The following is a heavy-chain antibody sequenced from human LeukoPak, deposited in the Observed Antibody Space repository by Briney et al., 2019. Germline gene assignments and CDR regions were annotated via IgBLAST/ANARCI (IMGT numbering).Heavy chain of an antibody. J-gene: IGHJ5*01. Sequence: PSETLFLTCTVSGGSITISSYYWGWIRQPPGKGLEWIGSIYYSGNTYYNPSLKSRVTISVDTSKHQFSLNLSSVTAADTAIYFCARGLLYSGSFARNWFDSWGQGTLVTVSS. D-gene: IGHD1-26*01. CDR3: ARGLLYSGSFARNWFDS. CDR2: IYYSGNT. CDR1: GGSITISSYY. V-gene: IGHV4-39*01.